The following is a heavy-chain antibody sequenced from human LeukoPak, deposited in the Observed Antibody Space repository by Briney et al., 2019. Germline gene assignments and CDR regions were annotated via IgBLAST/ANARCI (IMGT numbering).Heavy chain of an antibody. D-gene: IGHD3-22*01. CDR1: NGSISSYY. V-gene: IGHV4-59*08. CDR3: ARDHFDSSADSYVGGYYYMDV. J-gene: IGHJ6*03. CDR2: ISYSGSS. Sequence: SETLSLTCTISNGSISSYYWSWIRQPPGKGLEWIGSISYSGSSKYNPSLKRRLTIAVGMPKNQIFLDLSSVTAADTAVYYCARDHFDSSADSYVGGYYYMDVWGKGITVTVSS.